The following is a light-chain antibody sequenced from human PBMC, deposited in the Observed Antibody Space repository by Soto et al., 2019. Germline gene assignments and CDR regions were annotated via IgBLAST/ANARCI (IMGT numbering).Light chain of an antibody. CDR3: QQARSFPWT. CDR2: GAS. CDR1: QDINIR. Sequence: DIQLTQSPSSVSASVGDRVTITCRASQDINIRLHWYQQKLGKAPNLLIYGASTLQSGVPSRFSGSGSGTDFTLTISNLQPEDFATYFCQQARSFPWTFGQGTKVEF. J-gene: IGKJ1*01. V-gene: IGKV1-12*01.